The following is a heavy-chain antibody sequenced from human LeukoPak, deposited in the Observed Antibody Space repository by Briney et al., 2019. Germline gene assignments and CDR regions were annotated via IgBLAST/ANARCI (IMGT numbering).Heavy chain of an antibody. CDR2: ISGSGGST. Sequence: GGSLRLSCAASGFTFSGYVMTWVRQAPGKGLEWVSAISGSGGSTYYADSVKGRFTISRDNSKNTLYLQMNSLRAEDTAVYYCAKDSERYGSGSYYPFDYWGQGTLVTVSS. J-gene: IGHJ4*02. CDR1: GFTFSGYV. CDR3: AKDSERYGSGSYYPFDY. V-gene: IGHV3-23*01. D-gene: IGHD3-10*01.